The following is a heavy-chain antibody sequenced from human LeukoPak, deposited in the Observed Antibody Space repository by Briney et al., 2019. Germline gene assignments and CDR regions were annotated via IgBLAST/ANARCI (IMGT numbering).Heavy chain of an antibody. CDR1: GDSVSSNSAA. CDR2: TYYRSKWYN. J-gene: IGHJ4*02. Sequence: SQTLSLTCAISGDSVSSNSAAWNWIRQSPSRGLEWLGRTYYRSKWYNDYAVSVKSRITINPDTSKNQFSLQLNSVTPEDTAVYYCAGGEYDFWSGYYLGGLYWGQGTLVTVSS. D-gene: IGHD3-3*01. V-gene: IGHV6-1*01. CDR3: AGGEYDFWSGYYLGGLY.